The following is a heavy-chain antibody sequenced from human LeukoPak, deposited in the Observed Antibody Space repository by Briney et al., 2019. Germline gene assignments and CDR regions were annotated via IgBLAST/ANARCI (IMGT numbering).Heavy chain of an antibody. CDR2: INYSEST. CDR3: ARTRPSSPPAIRIRYFDWLGGYDAFDI. Sequence: SETLSLTCTVSGGSISAITGGPYYWSRIRQPPGKGLEWIGYINYSESTNYNPSLKSRVTISVDTSKNQFSLKLSSVTAADTAVYYRARTRPSSPPAIRIRYFDWLGGYDAFDIWGQGTMVTVSS. V-gene: IGHV4-61*01. J-gene: IGHJ3*02. D-gene: IGHD3-9*01. CDR1: GGSISAITGGPYY.